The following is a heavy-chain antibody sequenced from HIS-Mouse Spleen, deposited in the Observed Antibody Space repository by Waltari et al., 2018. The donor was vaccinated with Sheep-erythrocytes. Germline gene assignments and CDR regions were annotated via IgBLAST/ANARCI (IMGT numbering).Heavy chain of an antibody. CDR1: GFTFSSYS. D-gene: IGHD1-26*01. Sequence: EVQLVESGGGLVKPGGSLRLSCAASGFTFSSYSMNWFRQAPGKGLEWVSSISSSRSYIYYADSVKGRFTISRDNAKNSLYLQMNSLRAEDTAVYYCARVASGATFDYWGQGTLVTVSS. CDR2: ISSSRSYI. J-gene: IGHJ4*02. V-gene: IGHV3-21*01. CDR3: ARVASGATFDY.